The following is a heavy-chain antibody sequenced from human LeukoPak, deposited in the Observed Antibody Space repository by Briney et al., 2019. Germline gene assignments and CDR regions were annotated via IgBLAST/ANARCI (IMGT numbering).Heavy chain of an antibody. CDR1: GFMFSSNW. CDR2: INHSGST. J-gene: IGHJ4*02. CDR3: ARGRIAARLRTFDY. V-gene: IGHV4-4*02. Sequence: GSLRLSCAASGFMFSSNWMSWVRQPPGKGLEWIGEINHSGSTNYNPSLKSRVTISVDTSKNQFSLKLSSVTAADTAVYYCARGRIAARLRTFDYWGQGTLVTVSS. D-gene: IGHD6-6*01.